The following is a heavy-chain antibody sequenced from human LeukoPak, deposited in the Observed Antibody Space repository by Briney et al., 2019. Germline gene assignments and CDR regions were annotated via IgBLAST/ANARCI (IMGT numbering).Heavy chain of an antibody. CDR3: ARGERYSYVLDAFDI. J-gene: IGHJ3*02. V-gene: IGHV4-31*03. D-gene: IGHD5-18*01. Sequence: PSETLSRTCTVSGGSISSGGYYWSWIRQHPGKGLEWIGYIYYSGSTYYNPSLKSRVTISVDTSKNQFSLRLSSVTAADTAVYYCARGERYSYVLDAFDIWSQGTMVTVSS. CDR2: IYYSGST. CDR1: GGSISSGGYY.